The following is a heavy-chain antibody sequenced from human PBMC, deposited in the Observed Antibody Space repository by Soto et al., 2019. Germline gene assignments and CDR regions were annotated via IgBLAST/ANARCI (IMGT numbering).Heavy chain of an antibody. CDR3: ARRLHGYDSSGYYYLFDY. CDR2: IYYSGST. Sequence: SETLSLTCTVSGGSISSSSYYWGWIRQPPGKGLEWIGSIYYSGSTYYNPSLKSRVTISVDTSKNQFSLKLSSVTAADTAVYYCARRLHGYDSSGYYYLFDYWGQGTLVTVSS. CDR1: GGSISSSSYY. J-gene: IGHJ4*02. V-gene: IGHV4-39*01. D-gene: IGHD3-22*01.